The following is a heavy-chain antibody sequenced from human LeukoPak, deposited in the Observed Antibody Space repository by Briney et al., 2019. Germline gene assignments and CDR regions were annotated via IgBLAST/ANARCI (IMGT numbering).Heavy chain of an antibody. CDR2: MNPNSGNT. Sequence: GASVKVSCKASGYTFTSYDINWVRQATGQGLEWMGWMNPNSGNTGYAQKFQGRVTMTRNTSISTAYMELSSLRSEDTAVYYCARAPMVRGVITNRPPYYMDVWGKGTTVTVSS. CDR3: ARAPMVRGVITNRPPYYMDV. CDR1: GYTFTSYD. J-gene: IGHJ6*03. D-gene: IGHD3-10*01. V-gene: IGHV1-8*01.